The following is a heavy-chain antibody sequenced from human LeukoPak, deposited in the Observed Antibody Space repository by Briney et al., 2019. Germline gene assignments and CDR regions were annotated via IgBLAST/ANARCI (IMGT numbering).Heavy chain of an antibody. CDR3: ARDQGHGGNSWDY. Sequence: GASVKVSCKVSGYTFTVYYMHWVRQAPGQGLEWLGRINPNSGGTNYAQNFQGRVTMTRDTSISTAYMELSRLRSDDTAVYYCARDQGHGGNSWDYWGQGTLVTVSS. CDR1: GYTFTVYY. J-gene: IGHJ4*02. CDR2: INPNSGGT. V-gene: IGHV1-2*06. D-gene: IGHD4-23*01.